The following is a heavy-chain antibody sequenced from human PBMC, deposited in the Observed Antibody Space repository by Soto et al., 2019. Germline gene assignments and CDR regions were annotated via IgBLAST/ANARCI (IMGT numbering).Heavy chain of an antibody. J-gene: IGHJ3*02. CDR3: ARVSTVTTSYQVGAFDI. CDR2: INPNSRST. CDR1: GYTFTNHY. D-gene: IGHD4-17*01. Sequence: QVQLVQSGAEVKKPGASVKVSCKASGYTFTNHYIHWVRQAPGQGLEWVGMINPNSRSTTYAQKVQGRVTMTKDTSASTLYIDLRSLRSEDTAVYYCARVSTVTTSYQVGAFDIWGQGTMVTVSS. V-gene: IGHV1-46*01.